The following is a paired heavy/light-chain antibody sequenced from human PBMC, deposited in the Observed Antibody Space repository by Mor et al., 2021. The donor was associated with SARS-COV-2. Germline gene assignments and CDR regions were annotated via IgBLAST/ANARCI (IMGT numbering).Light chain of an antibody. CDR3: QQSYTIPLT. V-gene: IGKV1-39*01. CDR2: AAS. CDR1: QGIGSY. J-gene: IGKJ1*01. Sequence: DIQMTQSPSSLSVSAGDRVTITCRATQGIGSYLNWYQQKPGKAPRLLMYAASSLQSGVPSRFSGSGSGTEFTLTISSLQPEDFATYYCQQSYTIPLTFGQGTKVEIK.
Heavy chain of an antibody. D-gene: IGHD1-26*01. CDR1: GGSFSGYY. CDR2: IYHTGST. CDR3: ARGKGSGSHY. V-gene: IGHV4-34*01. Sequence: QVQLQQWGAGLLKPSETLSLTCAVYGGSFSGYYWNWFRQSPGKGLEWIGEIYHTGSTNYNPSLKSRVIISLDKSKNQFSLNVTSLTAADTAVYYCARGKGSGSHYWGQGTLVTVSS. J-gene: IGHJ4*02.